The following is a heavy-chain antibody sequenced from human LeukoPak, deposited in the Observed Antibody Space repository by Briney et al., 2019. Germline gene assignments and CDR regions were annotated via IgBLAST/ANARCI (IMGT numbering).Heavy chain of an antibody. J-gene: IGHJ4*02. D-gene: IGHD5-18*01. CDR2: IWYDGSNK. V-gene: IGHV3-33*06. Sequence: GRSLRLSCAASGFTFSSYGMHWVRQAPGKGLEGVAVIWYDGSNKYYADSVKGRFTISRDNSKNTLYLQMNSLRAEDTAVYYCAKDRREYSYGYFDYWGQGTLVTVSS. CDR1: GFTFSSYG. CDR3: AKDRREYSYGYFDY.